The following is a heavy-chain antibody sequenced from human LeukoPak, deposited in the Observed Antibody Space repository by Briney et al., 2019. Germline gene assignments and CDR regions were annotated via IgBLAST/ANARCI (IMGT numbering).Heavy chain of an antibody. CDR3: ARTSDRYCSGGSCYLAF. D-gene: IGHD2-15*01. V-gene: IGHV4-34*01. J-gene: IGHJ4*02. Sequence: SETLSLTCAVYGGSFSGYYWSWVRQPPGKGLEWIGEINHRGSANYNPSLKSRVTIPIDTSKNQFSLKVTSVTAADTAVYYCARTSDRYCSGGSCYLAFWGQGTLVTVSS. CDR1: GGSFSGYY. CDR2: INHRGSA.